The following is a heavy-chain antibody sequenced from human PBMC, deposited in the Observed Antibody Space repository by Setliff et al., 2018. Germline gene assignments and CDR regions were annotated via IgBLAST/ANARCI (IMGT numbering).Heavy chain of an antibody. CDR1: GGTFSSYA. CDR2: IIPMFGTT. J-gene: IGHJ6*03. D-gene: IGHD2-15*01. V-gene: IGHV1-69*13. Sequence: ASVKVSCKASGGTFSSYAINWVRQAPGQGLEWMGGIIPMFGTTNYAQRFRGRVTITADESTTTAYLELSSLRSEDTAMYYCAREKVVVVSATSYHYYMDVWGKGTTVTVSS. CDR3: AREKVVVVSATSYHYYMDV.